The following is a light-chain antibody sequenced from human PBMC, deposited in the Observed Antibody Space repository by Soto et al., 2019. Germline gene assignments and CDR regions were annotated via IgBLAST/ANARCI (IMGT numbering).Light chain of an antibody. Sequence: EIVMTQSPATLSVSPGERATLSCRASQCVSSNLAWYQQKPGQAPRLLIYGASTRATGIPARFSGSGSGTEFTLTISSLQSEDFAVYYCQQYNNWPPPLTCGGGTKVEIK. CDR1: QCVSSN. J-gene: IGKJ4*01. CDR2: GAS. V-gene: IGKV3-15*01. CDR3: QQYNNWPPPLT.